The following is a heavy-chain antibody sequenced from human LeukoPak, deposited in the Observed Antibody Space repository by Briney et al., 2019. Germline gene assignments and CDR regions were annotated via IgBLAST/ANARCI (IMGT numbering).Heavy chain of an antibody. CDR3: ARDHGRGQLDY. J-gene: IGHJ4*02. CDR2: IKQDGRDK. D-gene: IGHD1-26*01. CDR1: GFSFNREL. V-gene: IGHV3-7*05. Sequence: GGSLRLSCAASGFSFNRELMSWVRQAPGKGLEWVANIKQDGRDKNYMDSVKGRFTISRDNAKNSLYLQMDSLRVEDTAVYYCARDHGRGQLDYWGQGTLVTVSS.